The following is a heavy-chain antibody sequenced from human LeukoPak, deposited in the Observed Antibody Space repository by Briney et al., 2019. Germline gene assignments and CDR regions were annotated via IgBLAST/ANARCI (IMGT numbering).Heavy chain of an antibody. CDR3: ARDPRHDYYGSGSYPDY. J-gene: IGHJ4*02. D-gene: IGHD3-10*01. CDR2: ISGSGGST. Sequence: HPGGSLRLSCAASGFTVSSHYMSWVRQAPGKGLEWGAAISGSGGSTYYADSVKGRFTISRDNAKNTLYLQMNSLRAEDTAVYYCARDPRHDYYGSGSYPDYWGQGTLVTVSS. V-gene: IGHV3-23*01. CDR1: GFTVSSHY.